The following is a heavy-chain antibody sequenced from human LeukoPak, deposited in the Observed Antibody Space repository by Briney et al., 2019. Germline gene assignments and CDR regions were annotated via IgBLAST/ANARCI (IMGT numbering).Heavy chain of an antibody. V-gene: IGHV3-30*04. Sequence: PGGSLRLSCAPSGFTFSSYAMHWVRQAPGKGLEWVAVISYDGSNKYYADSVKGRFTISRDNSKNTLYLQMNSLRAEDTAVYYCAREEGYCSGGSCYASYYYYGMDVWGKGATVTVSS. J-gene: IGHJ6*04. CDR1: GFTFSSYA. D-gene: IGHD2-15*01. CDR3: AREEGYCSGGSCYASYYYYGMDV. CDR2: ISYDGSNK.